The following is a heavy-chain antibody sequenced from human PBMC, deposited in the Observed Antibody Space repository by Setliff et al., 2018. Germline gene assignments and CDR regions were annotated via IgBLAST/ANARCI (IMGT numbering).Heavy chain of an antibody. D-gene: IGHD6-6*01. CDR3: ARGRNVAARLLDS. V-gene: IGHV4-39*01. Sequence: PSETLSLTCTVPGDSISSISYYWGWIRQPPGKGLEWIGTIYDSGKTYYNPSLKSRVTISVDTSKNQFSLKLSSVTAADTAVYYCARGRNVAARLLDSWGQGARVTVSS. CDR1: GDSISSISYY. CDR2: IYDSGKT. J-gene: IGHJ4*02.